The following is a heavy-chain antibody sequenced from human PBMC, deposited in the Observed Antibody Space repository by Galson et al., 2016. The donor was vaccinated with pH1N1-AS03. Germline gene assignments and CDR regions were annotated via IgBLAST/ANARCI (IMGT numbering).Heavy chain of an antibody. CDR3: GRGGEGFYAFDV. Sequence: PSETLSLTCVVGGFSISSAYCWGWIRQSPGKGLEWIGTIFHSGRTEYNPPLTSRVAISVDTSKNQFSLELTSVTAADTAVYFWGRGGEGFYAFDVWGQGAMVTVSS. CDR2: IFHSGRT. J-gene: IGHJ3*01. D-gene: IGHD3-16*01. V-gene: IGHV4-38-2*01. CDR1: GFSISSAYC.